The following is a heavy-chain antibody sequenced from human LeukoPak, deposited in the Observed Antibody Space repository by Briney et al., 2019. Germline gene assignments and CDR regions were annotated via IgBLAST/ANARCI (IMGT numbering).Heavy chain of an antibody. Sequence: SETLSLTCTVSAGSMSSYYWNWVRQPPGKGLEWIGNIYSCGSTDYNPSLKSRVTISLDTSKFQFSLRLNSVTAADTAVYYCARADPDASGYFYRFNWFDPWGQGTLVTVSS. CDR1: AGSMSSYY. V-gene: IGHV4-59*01. CDR2: IYSCGST. CDR3: ARADPDASGYFYRFNWFDP. D-gene: IGHD3-10*01. J-gene: IGHJ5*02.